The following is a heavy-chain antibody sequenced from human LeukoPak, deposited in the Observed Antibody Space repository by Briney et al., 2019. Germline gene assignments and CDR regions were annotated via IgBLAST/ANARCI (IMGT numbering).Heavy chain of an antibody. J-gene: IGHJ4*02. CDR3: ARSPIDGSYYDYVWGSYRPEYFDY. CDR2: IYPGDSDT. D-gene: IGHD3-16*02. Sequence: GESLKISCKSSGDIFTTYWIGWVRQMPGKGLEWMGIIYPGDSDTRYSPSFQGQVTISADKSISTAYLQWSSLKASDTAMYYCARSPIDGSYYDYVWGSYRPEYFDYWGQGTLVTVSS. CDR1: GDIFTTYW. V-gene: IGHV5-51*01.